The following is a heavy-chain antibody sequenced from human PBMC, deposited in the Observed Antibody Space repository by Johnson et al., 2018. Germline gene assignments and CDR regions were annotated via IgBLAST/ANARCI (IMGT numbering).Heavy chain of an antibody. CDR1: GGYISSSNYY. Sequence: QVQLQESGPGLVRPSEILSLTCSVSGGYISSSNYYWGWIRQPPGKGLEWIGSIFHSGSTSHNPSLKSRVTISVDTSSNQFSLKMTSMTAADTAVYYCARVGPDKSFYDMDVWGRGTTVTVSS. CDR2: IFHSGST. V-gene: IGHV4-39*07. CDR3: ARVGPDKSFYDMDV. J-gene: IGHJ6*03.